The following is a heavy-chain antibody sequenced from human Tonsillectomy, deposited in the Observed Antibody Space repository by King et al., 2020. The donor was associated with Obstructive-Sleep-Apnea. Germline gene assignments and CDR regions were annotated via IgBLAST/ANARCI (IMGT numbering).Heavy chain of an antibody. CDR3: AKSIPAAMIIYFQH. CDR1: GFTFSSYV. D-gene: IGHD2-2*01. CDR2: ISGSGGRT. Sequence: VQLVESGGGLVQPGGSLRLSCAAPGFTFSSYVMIWVRQAPGRGLEGVSAISGSGGRTYYSDSVKGRFTISRDNSKNTLYLQMNSRRAEDTAVYYCAKSIPAAMIIYFQHWGQGTLVTVSS. J-gene: IGHJ1*01. V-gene: IGHV3-23*04.